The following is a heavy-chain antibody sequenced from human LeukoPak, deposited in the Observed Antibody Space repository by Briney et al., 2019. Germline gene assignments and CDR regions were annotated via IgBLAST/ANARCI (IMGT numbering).Heavy chain of an antibody. D-gene: IGHD3-22*01. J-gene: IGHJ4*02. Sequence: SVKVSCKTSGDPFNSYTISWVRQAPGQGPEWMGRIIPILGIANYAQKFQGRVTITADKSTSTAYMELSSLRSEDTAVYHCARGPIVAVRNYFDYWGQGTLVTVSS. CDR2: IIPILGIA. CDR1: GDPFNSYT. CDR3: ARGPIVAVRNYFDY. V-gene: IGHV1-69*02.